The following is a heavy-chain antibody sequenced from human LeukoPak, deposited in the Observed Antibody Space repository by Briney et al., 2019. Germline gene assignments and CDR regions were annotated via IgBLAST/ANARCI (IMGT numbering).Heavy chain of an antibody. CDR1: GGTFSSYA. CDR2: IIPILGIA. D-gene: IGHD4-17*01. CDR3: ARVIRPTHWFDP. V-gene: IGHV1-69*04. J-gene: IGHJ5*02. Sequence: GASVKVSCKASGGTFSSYAISWVRQAPGQGLEWMGRIIPILGIANYAQKFQGRVTITADKSTSTAYMELSSLRSEDTAVYYCARVIRPTHWFDPWGQGTLVTVSS.